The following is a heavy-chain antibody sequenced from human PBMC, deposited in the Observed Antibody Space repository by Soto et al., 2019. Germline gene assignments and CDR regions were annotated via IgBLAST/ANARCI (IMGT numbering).Heavy chain of an antibody. D-gene: IGHD3-16*02. CDR1: GFTFSSYA. V-gene: IGHV3-23*01. J-gene: IGHJ4*02. CDR2: ISGSGGST. CDR3: AKAFGGVIVPSYFDY. Sequence: GGSLRLSCAASGFTFSSYAMSWVRQAPGKGLEWVSAISGSGGSTYYADSVKGRFTISRDNSKNTLYLQMNSLRAEDTAVYYCAKAFGGVIVPSYFDYWGQGTLVTVSS.